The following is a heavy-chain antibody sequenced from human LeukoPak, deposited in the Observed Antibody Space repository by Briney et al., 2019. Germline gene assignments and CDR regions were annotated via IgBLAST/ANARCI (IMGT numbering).Heavy chain of an antibody. J-gene: IGHJ6*01. CDR2: IYYSGST. Sequence: SETLSLTCIVSGGSISSISSNNYHWGWIRQPPGKGLEWIGSIYYSGSTYYNPSLKSRVTISVDTSKDQFSLKLSSVTAADTALYYCAREMGVVTAHGIDVWGKGPRSPSPQ. V-gene: IGHV4-39*02. CDR3: AREMGVVTAHGIDV. CDR1: GGSISSISSNNYH. D-gene: IGHD4-23*01.